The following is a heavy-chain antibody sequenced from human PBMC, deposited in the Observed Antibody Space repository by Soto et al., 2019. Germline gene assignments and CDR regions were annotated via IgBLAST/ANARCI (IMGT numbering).Heavy chain of an antibody. J-gene: IGHJ4*02. Sequence: EVQLLESGGGLVQPGGSLRLSCAASGFTFNNYAMGWVRQAPGKGLEWVSAITDSGDDTYYIDSVKGRFTISRDNSKSTLYLHMNSLRAEDTAIYYCAKLGSSSWSPHYYFDYWGQGTLVTVSS. CDR3: AKLGSSSWSPHYYFDY. CDR1: GFTFNNYA. V-gene: IGHV3-23*01. D-gene: IGHD2-2*01. CDR2: ITDSGDDT.